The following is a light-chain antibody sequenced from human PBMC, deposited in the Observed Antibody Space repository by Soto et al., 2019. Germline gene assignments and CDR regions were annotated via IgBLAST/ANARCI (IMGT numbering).Light chain of an antibody. J-gene: IGKJ2*01. Sequence: EIVMTQSPATLSVSPGESATLSCRASQSISSELAWYQQKPGQPPRLLIYGASTRATGVPARFTGSGSGSDFTLTISWLQSEDFAVYYCQQGHNWPLTFGQGTRLEI. CDR3: QQGHNWPLT. CDR2: GAS. V-gene: IGKV3-15*01. CDR1: QSISSE.